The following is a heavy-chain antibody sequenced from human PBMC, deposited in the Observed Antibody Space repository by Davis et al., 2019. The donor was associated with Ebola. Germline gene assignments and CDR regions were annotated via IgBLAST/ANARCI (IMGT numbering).Heavy chain of an antibody. CDR2: IYGGGTT. CDR3: ATSNCGGDCTEWYFDY. V-gene: IGHV3-53*05. J-gene: IGHJ4*02. D-gene: IGHD2-21*02. CDR1: GFTVSSNY. Sequence: GSLRLSCAASGFTVSSNYMSWVRQAPGKGLEWVSVIYGGGTTYYADSVKGRFTISRDNSKNTLYLQMNSLRAEDTAVYYCATSNCGGDCTEWYFDYWGQGTLVTVSS.